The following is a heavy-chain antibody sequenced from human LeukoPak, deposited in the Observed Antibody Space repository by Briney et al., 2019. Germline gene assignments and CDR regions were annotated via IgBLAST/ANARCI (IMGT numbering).Heavy chain of an antibody. V-gene: IGHV3-23*01. CDR2: ISGSGGST. J-gene: IGHJ4*02. Sequence: GGSLRLSCTASRFTFSTYAMSWVRQAPGKGLEWVSAISGSGGSTYYADSVKGRFTISRDNSKNTLYLQMNSLRAEDTAVYYCAKVSCSSTSCNFDYWGQGTLVTVSS. CDR3: AKVSCSSTSCNFDY. CDR1: RFTFSTYA. D-gene: IGHD2-2*01.